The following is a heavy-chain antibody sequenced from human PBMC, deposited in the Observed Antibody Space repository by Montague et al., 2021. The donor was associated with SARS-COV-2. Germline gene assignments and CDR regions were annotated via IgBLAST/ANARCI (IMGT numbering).Heavy chain of an antibody. D-gene: IGHD4-17*01. CDR2: IYSSGST. Sequence: TLSLTCTVSGGSIRSGSYYWSWIRQPAGKGLEWFGRIYSSGSTNHXXXLKSRVTMSVDTSKNQFSLKVSSVTAADTTVYYCARDYGDYSYYYGLDVWGQGTTVTVSS. J-gene: IGHJ6*02. V-gene: IGHV4-61*02. CDR1: GGSIRSGSYY. CDR3: ARDYGDYSYYYGLDV.